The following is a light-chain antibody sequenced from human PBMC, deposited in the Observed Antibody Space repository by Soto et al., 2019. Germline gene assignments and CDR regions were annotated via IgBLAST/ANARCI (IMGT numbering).Light chain of an antibody. J-gene: IGKJ2*01. CDR3: QQSYSTPPS. Sequence: DIQMTQSPSSLSASVGDRVTITCRASQSISSYLNWYQQKPGKAPKLLIYAASSLQSGAPSRFSGSGSGTDFTLTISSLQPEDFATYYCQQSYSTPPSFGQGTKLEI. CDR1: QSISSY. CDR2: AAS. V-gene: IGKV1-39*01.